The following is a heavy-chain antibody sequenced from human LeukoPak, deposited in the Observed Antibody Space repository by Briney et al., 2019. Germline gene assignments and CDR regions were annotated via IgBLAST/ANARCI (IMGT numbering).Heavy chain of an antibody. J-gene: IGHJ6*03. CDR2: IIPIFGTA. CDR3: ARAHQGASSFDYYYYYMDV. V-gene: IGHV1-69*06. Sequence: GSSVKVSCKASGGTFSSYAMSWVRQAPGQGLEWMGGIIPIFGTANYAQKFQGRVTITADKSTSTAYMELSSLRSEDTAVYYCARAHQGASSFDYYYYYMDVWGKGTTVTVSS. CDR1: GGTFSSYA. D-gene: IGHD1-26*01.